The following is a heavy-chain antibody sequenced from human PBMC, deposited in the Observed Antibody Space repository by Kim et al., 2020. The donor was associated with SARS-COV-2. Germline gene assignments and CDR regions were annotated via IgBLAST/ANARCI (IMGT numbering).Heavy chain of an antibody. Sequence: TKHAAAVKCRVTTFRDNAKNTLYLQMKCLRAEDTGIYYCARDLSGEFDYWGQGTLVTVSS. J-gene: IGHJ4*02. CDR3: ARDLSGEFDY. V-gene: IGHV3-74*03. D-gene: IGHD2-21*01. CDR2: T.